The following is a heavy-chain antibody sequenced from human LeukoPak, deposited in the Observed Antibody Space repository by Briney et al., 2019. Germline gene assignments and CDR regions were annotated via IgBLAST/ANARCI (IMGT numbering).Heavy chain of an antibody. V-gene: IGHV3-11*01. CDR2: ISSSGSTI. CDR3: ARGPYCSSISCYTAYYYYGMDV. J-gene: IGHJ6*02. CDR1: GFTFSDYY. Sequence: NPGGSLRLSCAASGFTFSDYYMSWIRQAPGKGLEWVSYISSSGSTIYYADSVKGRFTISRDNAKNSLYLQMNSLRAEDTAVYYCARGPYCSSISCYTAYYYYGMDVWGQGTTVTVSS. D-gene: IGHD2-2*02.